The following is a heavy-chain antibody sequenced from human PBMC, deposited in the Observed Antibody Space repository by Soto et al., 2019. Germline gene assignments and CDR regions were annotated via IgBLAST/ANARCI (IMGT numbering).Heavy chain of an antibody. Sequence: QVQLQESGPGLVKPSETLSLTCTVSGGSISSYYWSWIRQPPGKGLEWIGYIYYSGSTNYNPSLKSRVTISVDTSKNHFSLKLSSVTAVDTAVYYCAREGYCSGGSCYSRYYYYYMDVWGKGTTVTVSS. CDR2: IYYSGST. D-gene: IGHD2-15*01. CDR3: AREGYCSGGSCYSRYYYYYMDV. J-gene: IGHJ6*03. V-gene: IGHV4-59*01. CDR1: GGSISSYY.